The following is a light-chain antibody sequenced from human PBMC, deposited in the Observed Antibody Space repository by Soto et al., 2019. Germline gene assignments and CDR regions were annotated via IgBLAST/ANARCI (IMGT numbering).Light chain of an antibody. V-gene: IGLV2-23*02. J-gene: IGLJ1*01. CDR1: SRDIGTSNL. Sequence: QSALPQPASVSGSPGQSITISCTGTSRDIGTSNLVSWYQQYPGKAPKLMIYEVTKRPSGISSRFSGSKSGNTASLTISGLQPEDEADYYSFSYTGISTSLFVFGTGTKLTVL. CDR2: EVT. CDR3: FSYTGISTSLFV.